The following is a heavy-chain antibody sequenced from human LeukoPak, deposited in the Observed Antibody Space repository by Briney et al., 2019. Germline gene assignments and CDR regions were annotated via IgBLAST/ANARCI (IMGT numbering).Heavy chain of an antibody. V-gene: IGHV1-8*01. CDR3: ARDRNPVDY. CDR1: GYTFTSYD. CDR2: MNPNSGNT. Sequence: ASVRVSCKASGYTFTSYDIYWVPQASGQGLEWMGWMNPNSGNTGYAQKFEGRVTMTRNTSISTAYMELSSLRSEDTAVYYCARDRNPVDYWGQGTLVTVSS. J-gene: IGHJ4*02.